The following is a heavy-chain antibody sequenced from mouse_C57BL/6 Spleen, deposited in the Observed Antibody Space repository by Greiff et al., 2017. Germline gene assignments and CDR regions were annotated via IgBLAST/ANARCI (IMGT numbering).Heavy chain of an antibody. V-gene: IGHV1-50*01. Sequence: QVQLKQPGAELVKPGASVKLSCKASGYTFTSYWMQWVKQRPGQGLEWIGEIDPSDSYTNYNQKFKGKATLTVDTSSSTAYMQLSSLTSEDSAVYYCARKEAIYYDYDEAWFAYWGQGTLVTVSA. CDR1: GYTFTSYW. CDR3: ARKEAIYYDYDEAWFAY. D-gene: IGHD2-4*01. J-gene: IGHJ3*01. CDR2: IDPSDSYT.